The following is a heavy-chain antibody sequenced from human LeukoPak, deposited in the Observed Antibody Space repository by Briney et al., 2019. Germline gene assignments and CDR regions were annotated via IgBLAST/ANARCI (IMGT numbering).Heavy chain of an antibody. CDR2: INPNSGGA. V-gene: IGHV1-2*02. CDR3: ARLVLQNIVVAGLKFDY. D-gene: IGHD6-19*01. J-gene: IGHJ4*02. CDR1: GYTFTDYY. Sequence: ASVKVSCRASGYTFTDYYMNWVRQAPGQGLEWMGWINPNSGGAKYAQKFQGRVTMTRGTSISTAHMELSGLRSDDTAVYYCARLVLQNIVVAGLKFDYWGQGTLITVSS.